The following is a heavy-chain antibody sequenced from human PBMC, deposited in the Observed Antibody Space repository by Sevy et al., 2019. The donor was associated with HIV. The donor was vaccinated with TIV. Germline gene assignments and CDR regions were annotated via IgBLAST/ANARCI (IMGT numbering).Heavy chain of an antibody. CDR1: GFTFSSYA. D-gene: IGHD3-22*01. CDR3: ARKYDSSGYFDY. CDR2: ISGSGGSGDKT. Sequence: GGSLRLSCAASGFTFSSYAMNWVRQAPGKGLEWVSGISGSGGSGDKTTYADSGKGRFTISRDDSKNSLYLQLNSLRAADTAIYYCARKYDSSGYFDYWGQRTLVTVSS. V-gene: IGHV3-23*01. J-gene: IGHJ4*02.